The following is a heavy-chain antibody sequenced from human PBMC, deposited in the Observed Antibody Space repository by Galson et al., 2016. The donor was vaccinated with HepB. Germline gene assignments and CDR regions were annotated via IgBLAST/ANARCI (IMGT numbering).Heavy chain of an antibody. Sequence: TLSLTCTVSGGSIRSGGYYWSWIRQHPGKGLEWIGYIYYNGRTYYNPSLKSRVIISVDTSKNQFSLKLSSVTAAHTAVYYCARIGSSENWYFDLWGRGTLVTVSS. CDR1: GGSIRSGGYY. D-gene: IGHD6-6*01. CDR2: IYYNGRT. V-gene: IGHV4-31*03. J-gene: IGHJ2*01. CDR3: ARIGSSENWYFDL.